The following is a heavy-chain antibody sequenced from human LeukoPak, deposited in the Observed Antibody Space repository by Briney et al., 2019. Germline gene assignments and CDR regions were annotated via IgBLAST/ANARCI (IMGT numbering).Heavy chain of an antibody. CDR3: ATVSPSKYDFWSSEPPYFEY. CDR2: LYASGST. CDR1: GASITSFH. V-gene: IGHV4-4*07. Sequence: SETLSLTCTVSGASITSFHWSWIRQPAGKGLEWVGRLYASGSTNYSPSLKSRITMSLDPSRNQFSLRLRSVTAADTAVYYCATVSPSKYDFWSSEPPYFEYWGPGALVTVSS. D-gene: IGHD3-3*01. J-gene: IGHJ4*01.